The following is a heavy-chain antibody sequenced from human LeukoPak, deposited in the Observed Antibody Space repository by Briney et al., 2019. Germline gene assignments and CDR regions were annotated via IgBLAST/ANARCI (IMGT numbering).Heavy chain of an antibody. V-gene: IGHV3-53*01. D-gene: IGHD6-19*01. CDR3: ARASSAWDYYFDY. Sequence: GGSLRLSCAASGFTVSSNYMSWVRQAPGKGLEWVSAIYAGGSTYYTDSVKGRFTISRDNSKNTLYLQMNSLRAEDTAVYYCARASSAWDYYFDYWGQGTLVTVSS. CDR2: IYAGGST. J-gene: IGHJ4*02. CDR1: GFTVSSNY.